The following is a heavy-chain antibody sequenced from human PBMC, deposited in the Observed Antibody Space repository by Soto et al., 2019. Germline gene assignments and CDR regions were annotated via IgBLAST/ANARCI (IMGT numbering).Heavy chain of an antibody. J-gene: IGHJ4*02. CDR2: ISSSGSTI. CDR1: EFTFSDYE. D-gene: IGHD5-18*01. Sequence: PGGSLRLSCAAYEFTFSDYEMNWVRQAPGKGLEWISYISSSGSTIFYADSVKGRFTISRDNAKNSLYLQMNSLRAEDTAVYYCARDVSDDAAMDYWGQGTLVTVSS. CDR3: ARDVSDDAAMDY. V-gene: IGHV3-48*03.